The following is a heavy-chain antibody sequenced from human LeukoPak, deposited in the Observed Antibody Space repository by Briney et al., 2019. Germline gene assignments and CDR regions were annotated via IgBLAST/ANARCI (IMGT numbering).Heavy chain of an antibody. D-gene: IGHD5-12*01. CDR3: AGSNSGYGPRFDP. Sequence: GGSLRLSCAASGFTFSSYEMNWVRQAPGKGLEWVSSISSSSSYIYYADSVKGRFTISRDNAKNSLYLQMNSLRAEDTAVYYCAGSNSGYGPRFDPWGQGTLVIVSS. CDR2: ISSSSSYI. V-gene: IGHV3-21*01. J-gene: IGHJ5*02. CDR1: GFTFSSYE.